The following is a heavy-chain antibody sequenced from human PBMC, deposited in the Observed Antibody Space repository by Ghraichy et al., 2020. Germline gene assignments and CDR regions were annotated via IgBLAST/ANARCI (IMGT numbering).Heavy chain of an antibody. Sequence: GGSLRLSCAASGFNFSDYYMSWIRQAPGMGLEWVSYISHSSRFTNYADSVKGRFTISRDSAKNSLYLQMNSLRAEDTAVYFCARGGRDFSDIWGQGTMVTVSS. CDR2: ISHSSRFT. J-gene: IGHJ3*02. CDR1: GFNFSDYY. V-gene: IGHV3-11*06. D-gene: IGHD3-3*01. CDR3: ARGGRDFSDI.